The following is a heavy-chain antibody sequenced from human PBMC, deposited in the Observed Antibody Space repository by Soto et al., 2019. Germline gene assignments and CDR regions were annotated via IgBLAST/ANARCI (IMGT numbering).Heavy chain of an antibody. J-gene: IGHJ4*02. CDR1: GGSISSGGYY. CDR3: ASSWAGWFGELY. V-gene: IGHV4-31*03. Sequence: QVQLQESGPGLVKPSQTLSLTCTVSGGSISSGGYYWSWIRQHPGKGLEWIGYIYYSGSTYYNPSLKSRATRSVDTAKNQFSRKLSSVPAAYTAVYYCASSWAGWFGELYWGQGSLVTVSS. CDR2: IYYSGST. D-gene: IGHD3-10*01.